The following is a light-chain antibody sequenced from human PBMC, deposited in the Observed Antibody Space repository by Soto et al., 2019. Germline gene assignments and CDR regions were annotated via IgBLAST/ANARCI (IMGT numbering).Light chain of an antibody. CDR2: DAS. Sequence: VMTQSPATLSVSPGESATLSCRASQSISNNLAWYQQKPGQAPRLLMYDASTRATGIPDRLSGSGSGAEFTLTISSLQSEDLAVYYCQQYNNWPRTFGQGTKVEVK. V-gene: IGKV3-15*01. CDR1: QSISNN. J-gene: IGKJ1*01. CDR3: QQYNNWPRT.